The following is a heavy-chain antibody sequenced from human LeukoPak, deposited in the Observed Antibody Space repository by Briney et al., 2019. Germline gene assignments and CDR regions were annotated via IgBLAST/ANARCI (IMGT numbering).Heavy chain of an antibody. CDR2: ISSDGSNK. Sequence: GGSLRLSCAASGFTFTTYGMHWVRQAPGKGLEWVGVISSDGSNKYYAESVKGRFTISRDNSKNTLYVQMNSLKTEDTAVYYCAKGVLVNYFDFWGQGTLVTVSS. J-gene: IGHJ5*01. D-gene: IGHD3-22*01. CDR3: AKGVLVNYFDF. CDR1: GFTFTTYG. V-gene: IGHV3-30*18.